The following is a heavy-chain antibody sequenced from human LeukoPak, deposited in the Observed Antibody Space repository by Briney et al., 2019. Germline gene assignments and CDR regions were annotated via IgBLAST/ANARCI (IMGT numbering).Heavy chain of an antibody. CDR3: TIAGYYDSSGYYQTFDY. D-gene: IGHD3-22*01. CDR2: IKSKTDGGTT. CDR1: GFTFSNAW. Sequence: PGGSLRLSCAASGFTFSNAWMSWVRQAPGEGLEWVGRIKSKTDGGTTDYAAPVKGRFTISRDDSKNPLYLQMNSLKTEDTAVYYCTIAGYYDSSGYYQTFDYWGQGTLVTVSS. J-gene: IGHJ4*02. V-gene: IGHV3-15*01.